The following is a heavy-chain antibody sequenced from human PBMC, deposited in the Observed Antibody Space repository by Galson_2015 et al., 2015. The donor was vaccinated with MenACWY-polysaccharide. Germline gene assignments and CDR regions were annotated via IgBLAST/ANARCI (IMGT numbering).Heavy chain of an antibody. Sequence: SLRLSCAASGFTFGDYAMSWVRQAPGKGLEWVSGLTANGGRTYYADSVKGRFTISRDNSENTLYLQMNSLTAEDTAVYYCAKRGPYKYFVSKMYASFFYGMDVSGQATTGTVSS. V-gene: IGHV3-23*01. CDR3: AKRGPYKYFVSKMYASFFYGMDV. CDR2: LTANGGRT. J-gene: IGHJ6*02. D-gene: IGHD5-24*01. CDR1: GFTFGDYA.